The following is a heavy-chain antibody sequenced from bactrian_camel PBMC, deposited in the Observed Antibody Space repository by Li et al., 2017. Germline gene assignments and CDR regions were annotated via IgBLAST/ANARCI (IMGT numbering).Heavy chain of an antibody. Sequence: QVQLVESGGGSVQEGGSLRLSCEVSAVGQSTYCMGWFRQSPGKEREGVASFSWYGGSGYAESVKGRFTISRTKNTLYLQMNSLKPEDTAMYYCAADICHTYPVMKTDFSYWGQGTQVTVS. CDR3: AADICHTYPVMKTDFSY. CDR2: FSWYGGS. V-gene: IGHV3S53*01. CDR1: AVGQSTYC. D-gene: IGHD2*01. J-gene: IGHJ6*01.